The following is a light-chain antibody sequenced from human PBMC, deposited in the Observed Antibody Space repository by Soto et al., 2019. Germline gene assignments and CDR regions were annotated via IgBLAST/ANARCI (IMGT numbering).Light chain of an antibody. CDR3: QQRSNWPPA. J-gene: IGKJ5*01. Sequence: EIVLTQSPATLSLFPGERATLSCRASQSVGSYFAWYQQKPGQAPRLLLYDTSNRATGIPARFSGSGSGTDFTLTISSLEPEDFAVYYCQQRSNWPPACGQGTRRAIK. CDR2: DTS. CDR1: QSVGSY. V-gene: IGKV3-11*01.